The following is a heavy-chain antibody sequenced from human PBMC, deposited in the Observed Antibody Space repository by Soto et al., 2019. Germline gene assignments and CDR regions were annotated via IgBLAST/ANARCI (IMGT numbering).Heavy chain of an antibody. Sequence: SETLSLTCTVSGGSISSGGYYWSWIRQHPGKGLEWIGYIYYSGSTYYNPSLKSRLAISVDASKNQFSLTLTSVTAADTAFYFCARRDGTVTTLFGRDRYNYFDSWGQGSLVTVSS. J-gene: IGHJ4*02. CDR2: IYYSGST. V-gene: IGHV4-31*03. D-gene: IGHD4-4*01. CDR1: GGSISSGGYY. CDR3: ARRDGTVTTLFGRDRYNYFDS.